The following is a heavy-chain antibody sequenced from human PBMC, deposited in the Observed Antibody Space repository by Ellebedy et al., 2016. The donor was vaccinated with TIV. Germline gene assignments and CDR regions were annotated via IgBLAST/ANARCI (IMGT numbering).Heavy chain of an antibody. CDR3: ASVRNDYGDYVNY. CDR2: IKEDGSET. V-gene: IGHV3-7*01. Sequence: GESLKISCAASGLTFSNYWMNWVRQVLGKGLEWVAVIKEDGSETYYVDSVKGRFTISRDNAKNSLYLQMNSLRAEDTAVYYCASVRNDYGDYVNYWGQGTLVTVSS. CDR1: GLTFSNYW. J-gene: IGHJ4*02. D-gene: IGHD4-17*01.